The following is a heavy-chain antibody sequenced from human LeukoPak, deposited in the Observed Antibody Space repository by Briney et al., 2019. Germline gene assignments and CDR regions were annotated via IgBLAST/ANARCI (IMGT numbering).Heavy chain of an antibody. V-gene: IGHV1-69*01. CDR2: IIPIFGTA. J-gene: IGHJ4*02. CDR3: ARDSDWGTFLDY. D-gene: IGHD3-16*01. Sequence: SVKVSCKASGGTFSSYAISWVRQAPGPGLEWMGGIIPIFGTANYAQKFQGRVTITADESTSTAYMELSSLRSEDTAVYYCARDSDWGTFLDYWGQGTLVTVSS. CDR1: GGTFSSYA.